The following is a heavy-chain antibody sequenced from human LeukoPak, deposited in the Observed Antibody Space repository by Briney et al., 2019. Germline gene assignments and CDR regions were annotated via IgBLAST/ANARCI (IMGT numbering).Heavy chain of an antibody. J-gene: IGHJ4*02. CDR3: AKASYGSGSYYKVGYFDY. V-gene: IGHV1-3*01. Sequence: ASVTVSCKASGYTFTTYAMHWVRQAPGQRLEWMGWINAGNGNTIYSQKFQGRVTITRDTSASTAYMELSSLRSEDTAVYYCAKASYGSGSYYKVGYFDYWGQGTLVTVSS. D-gene: IGHD3-10*01. CDR2: INAGNGNT. CDR1: GYTFTTYA.